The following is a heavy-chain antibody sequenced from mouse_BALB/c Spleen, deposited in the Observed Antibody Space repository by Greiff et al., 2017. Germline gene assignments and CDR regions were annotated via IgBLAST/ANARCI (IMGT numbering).Heavy chain of an antibody. CDR3: ARGGYYGNYVDAMDY. J-gene: IGHJ4*01. CDR1: GYTFTSYW. Sequence: QVQLKQSGAELAKPGASVKMSCKASGYTFTSYWMHWVKQRPGQGLEWIGYINPSTGYTEYNQKFKDKATLTADKSSSTAYMQLSSLTSEDSAVYYCARGGYYGNYVDAMDYWGQGTSVTVSS. CDR2: INPSTGYT. D-gene: IGHD2-1*01. V-gene: IGHV1-7*01.